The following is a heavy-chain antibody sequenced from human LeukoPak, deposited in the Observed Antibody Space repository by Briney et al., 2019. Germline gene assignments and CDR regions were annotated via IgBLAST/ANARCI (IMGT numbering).Heavy chain of an antibody. J-gene: IGHJ3*02. CDR2: IIPIFGTA. Sequence: ASVKVSCKASGGTFSSYAISWVRQAPGQGLEWMGGIIPIFGTANYAQKFQGRVTITTGESTSTAYMELSSLRSEDTAVYYCAAPNYYGSPGDAFDIWGQGTMVTVSS. V-gene: IGHV1-69*05. D-gene: IGHD3-10*01. CDR1: GGTFSSYA. CDR3: AAPNYYGSPGDAFDI.